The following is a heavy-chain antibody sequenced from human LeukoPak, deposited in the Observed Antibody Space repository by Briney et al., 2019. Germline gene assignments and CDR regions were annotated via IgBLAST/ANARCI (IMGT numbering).Heavy chain of an antibody. Sequence: GGSLRLSCAASGFTFSSYGMHWVRQAPGKRPEWVSSITNSGSSTYYADSVRGRFTISRDNSKNTLYLQMFGLRAEDTAVYFCAKYIFSSTPYFDYWGQGALVTVSS. D-gene: IGHD6-13*01. J-gene: IGHJ4*02. V-gene: IGHV3-23*01. CDR1: GFTFSSYG. CDR2: ITNSGSST. CDR3: AKYIFSSTPYFDY.